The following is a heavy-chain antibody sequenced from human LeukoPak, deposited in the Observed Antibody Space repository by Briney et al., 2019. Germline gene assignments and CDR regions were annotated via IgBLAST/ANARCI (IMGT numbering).Heavy chain of an antibody. Sequence: SETLSLTCTVSGGSISSYYWSWIRQPPGKGLEWIGYIYTSGSTNYNPSLKSRVTISVDTSKNQFSLKLSSVTAADTAVYSCARDHYDFWSGYYTGIWFDPWGQGTLVTVSS. V-gene: IGHV4-4*09. CDR1: GGSISSYY. D-gene: IGHD3-3*01. CDR2: IYTSGST. CDR3: ARDHYDFWSGYYTGIWFDP. J-gene: IGHJ5*02.